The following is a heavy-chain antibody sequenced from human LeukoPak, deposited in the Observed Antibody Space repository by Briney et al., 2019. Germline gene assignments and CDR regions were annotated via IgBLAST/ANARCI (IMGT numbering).Heavy chain of an antibody. D-gene: IGHD1-1*01. CDR3: ARQDWNFDY. V-gene: IGHV4-39*01. Sequence: PSETLSLTCAVSGGSMSSSSYYWGWIRQPPGKGLEWIGSIYYSGSTYYNPSLKSRVTISVDTSKNQFSLNLSSVTAADTALYYCARQDWNFDYWGQGTLVTVSS. CDR2: IYYSGST. J-gene: IGHJ4*02. CDR1: GGSMSSSSYY.